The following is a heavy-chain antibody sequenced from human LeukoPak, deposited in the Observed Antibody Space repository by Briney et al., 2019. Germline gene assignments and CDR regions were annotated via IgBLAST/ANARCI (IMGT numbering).Heavy chain of an antibody. Sequence: SETLSLTCAVYGGSVRDNYWSWIRQPPGKGLEWIGYIYYSGSTNYNPSLKSRVTISVDTSKNQFSLKLSSVTAADTAVYYCARQTPDYSFYYYMDVWGKGTTVTVSS. V-gene: IGHV4-59*02. CDR3: ARQTPDYSFYYYMDV. CDR1: GGSVRDNY. CDR2: IYYSGST. J-gene: IGHJ6*03. D-gene: IGHD4-11*01.